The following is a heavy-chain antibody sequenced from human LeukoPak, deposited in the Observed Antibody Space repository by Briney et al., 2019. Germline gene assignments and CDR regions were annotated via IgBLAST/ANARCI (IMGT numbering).Heavy chain of an antibody. J-gene: IGHJ6*03. CDR2: IYTSGST. CDR1: GGSISSGSYY. V-gene: IGHV4-61*02. D-gene: IGHD3-10*01. CDR3: ASDGSGSYDYYYYMDV. Sequence: SETLSLTCTVSGGSISSGSYYWSWIRQPAGKGLEWIGRIYTSGSTNYNPSLTSRVTISVDTSKNQFSLKLSSVTAADTAVYYCASDGSGSYDYYYYMDVWGKGTTVTVSS.